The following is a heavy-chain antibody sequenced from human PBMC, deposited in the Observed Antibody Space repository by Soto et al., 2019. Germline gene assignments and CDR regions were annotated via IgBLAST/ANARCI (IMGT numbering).Heavy chain of an antibody. Sequence: PGGSLRLSCEASGFYFGSYGMHWVRQVPGKGLEWVAVIWYDGSEKFYADSVKGRFTISRDNAKNMLYLEMTSLRVEDTAVYYCVRQAGEDYWGQGTLVTVSS. CDR2: IWYDGSEK. CDR3: VRQAGEDY. J-gene: IGHJ4*02. D-gene: IGHD6-13*01. CDR1: GFYFGSYG. V-gene: IGHV3-33*01.